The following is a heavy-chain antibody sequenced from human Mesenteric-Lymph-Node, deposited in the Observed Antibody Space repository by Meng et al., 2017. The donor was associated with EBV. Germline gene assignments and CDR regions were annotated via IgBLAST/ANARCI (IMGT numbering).Heavy chain of an antibody. Sequence: QVQLQGSGPVLVKPSGTLSLTCGVSGGSISNDHWWSWVRQPPGKGLEWIGEMYHSGSTNYNPSLKSRVTISVDKSKNQFFLNLNSVTAADTAVYYCARGREYSWGYWGQGTLVTVSS. CDR3: ARGREYSWGY. CDR2: MYHSGST. J-gene: IGHJ4*02. D-gene: IGHD4-11*01. CDR1: GGSISNDHW. V-gene: IGHV4-4*02.